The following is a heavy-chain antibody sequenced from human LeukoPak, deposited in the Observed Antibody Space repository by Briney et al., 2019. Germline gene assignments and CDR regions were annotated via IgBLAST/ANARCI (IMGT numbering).Heavy chain of an antibody. J-gene: IGHJ4*02. CDR3: ATLERGYAVAVDY. V-gene: IGHV3-30*02. Sequence: PGGSLRLSCAASGFTFSSYGMHWVRQAPGKGLEWVAYIQFDGSNEQYADSVKGRFSISRDSSKNILYLQMNSLRAEDTAVYYCATLERGYAVAVDYWGQGTLVTVSS. CDR2: IQFDGSNE. D-gene: IGHD6-19*01. CDR1: GFTFSSYG.